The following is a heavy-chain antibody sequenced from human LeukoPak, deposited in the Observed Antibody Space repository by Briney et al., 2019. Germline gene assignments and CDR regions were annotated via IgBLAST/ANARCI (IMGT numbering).Heavy chain of an antibody. V-gene: IGHV3-21*01. CDR3: TRDLRGADSYYYYYLDV. D-gene: IGHD3-10*01. Sequence: PGGSLRLSCAASGFTFSSYNMNWVRQAPGKGLEWVSSISTSSSYIYYADSLKGRFTISRDNAKNSLYLQMNSLRAEDTAVYYCTRDLRGADSYYYYYLDVWGKGTTVTVSS. CDR2: ISTSSSYI. J-gene: IGHJ6*03. CDR1: GFTFSSYN.